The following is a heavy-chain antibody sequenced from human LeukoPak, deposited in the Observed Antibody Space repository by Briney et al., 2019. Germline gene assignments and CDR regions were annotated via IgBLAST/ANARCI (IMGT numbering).Heavy chain of an antibody. Sequence: GGSLRLSCAASGFTFSNYAIHWVRQAPGKGLEWVAVISYDGSNEYYADSVKGRFTISRDNSKNTLYLQMNSLRAEDTAVYYCAKEGFDSWGQGTLVTVSS. CDR2: ISYDGSNE. J-gene: IGHJ4*02. CDR3: AKEGFDS. CDR1: GFTFSNYA. V-gene: IGHV3-30-3*01.